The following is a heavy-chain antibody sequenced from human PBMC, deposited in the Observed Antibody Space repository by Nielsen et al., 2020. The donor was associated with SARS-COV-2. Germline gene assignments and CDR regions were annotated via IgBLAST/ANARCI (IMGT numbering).Heavy chain of an antibody. J-gene: IGHJ4*02. Sequence: GESLKISCAASGFSFDDYDMSWVRQVPGKGLEWVSGVKWNGHSRGYTDSVKGRFSISRDNSKNTVSLQMDSLRSEDTAVYYCAREDRTNWYGVDYWGQGTLVTVSS. CDR3: AREDRTNWYGVDY. CDR2: VKWNGHSR. V-gene: IGHV3-20*04. CDR1: GFSFDDYD. D-gene: IGHD6-13*01.